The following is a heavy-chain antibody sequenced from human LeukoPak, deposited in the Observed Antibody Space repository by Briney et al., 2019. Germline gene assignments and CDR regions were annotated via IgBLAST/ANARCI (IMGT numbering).Heavy chain of an antibody. D-gene: IGHD3-10*01. J-gene: IGHJ4*02. CDR2: INPNSGGT. CDR1: GYTFAGYY. CDR3: ARVGGMITMVRGVIITNFDY. Sequence: GASVKVSCKASGYTFAGYYMHWVRQAPGQGLEWMGWINPNSGGTNYAQKFQGRVTMTRDTSISTAYMELSRLRSDDTAVYYCARVGGMITMVRGVIITNFDYWGQGTLVTVSS. V-gene: IGHV1-2*02.